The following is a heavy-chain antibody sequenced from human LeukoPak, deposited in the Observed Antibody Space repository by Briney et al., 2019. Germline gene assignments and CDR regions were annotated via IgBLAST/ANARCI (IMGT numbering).Heavy chain of an antibody. CDR3: APKVVGSTPFDY. V-gene: IGHV3-23*01. D-gene: IGHD2-15*01. CDR1: GFTFSTYG. Sequence: GGSLRLSCEASGFTFSTYGMSWVRQAPGKGLEWVSAISGSGGSTYYADSVKGRVTISRDNSKNTLYLQMNSLRAADTAVYYCAPKVVGSTPFDYWGQGTLVTVSS. J-gene: IGHJ4*02. CDR2: ISGSGGST.